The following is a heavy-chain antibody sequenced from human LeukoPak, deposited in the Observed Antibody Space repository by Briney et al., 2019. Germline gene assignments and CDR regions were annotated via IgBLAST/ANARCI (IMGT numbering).Heavy chain of an antibody. CDR1: GGSISSSSYY. D-gene: IGHD3-10*01. V-gene: IGHV4-39*07. CDR3: ASAGGADDAFDI. Sequence: SETLSLTCTVSGGSISSSSYYWGWIRQPPGKGLEWIGSIYYSGSTYYNPSLKSRVTISVDTSKNQFSLKLSSVTAADTAVYYCASAGGADDAFDIWGQGTMVTVSS. CDR2: IYYSGST. J-gene: IGHJ3*02.